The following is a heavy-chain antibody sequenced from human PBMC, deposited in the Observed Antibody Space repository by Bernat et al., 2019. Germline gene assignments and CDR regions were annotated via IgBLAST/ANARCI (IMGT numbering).Heavy chain of an antibody. CDR3: ARGGGDAGYFDL. CDR1: GFTFSSYS. D-gene: IGHD4-17*01. CDR2: MSNSSSYI. Sequence: EVQLVESGGGLVKPGGSLRLSCAASGFTFSSYSMNWVRQAPGKGLEWASYMSNSSSYIYYADSVKGRFTISRDNAKNSLYLQMNSLRAEDTAVYYCARGGGDAGYFDLWGRGTLVTVSS. V-gene: IGHV3-21*05. J-gene: IGHJ2*01.